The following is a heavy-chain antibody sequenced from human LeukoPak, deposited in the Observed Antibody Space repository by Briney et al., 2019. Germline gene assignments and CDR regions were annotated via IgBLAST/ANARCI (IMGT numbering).Heavy chain of an antibody. CDR2: IFPGDSDT. Sequence: GESLKISWKASGYIFTSYWIGWVRQMPGKGLEWMGIIFPGDSDTRYSPSFQGQVTISADKSITTAYLQWSSLKASDTAMYYCARHSDGYITHWGQGTLVTVSS. V-gene: IGHV5-51*01. CDR3: ARHSDGYITH. D-gene: IGHD5-24*01. J-gene: IGHJ4*02. CDR1: GYIFTSYW.